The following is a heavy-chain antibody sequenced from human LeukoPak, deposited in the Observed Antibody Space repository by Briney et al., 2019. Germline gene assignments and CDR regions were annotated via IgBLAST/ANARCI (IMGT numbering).Heavy chain of an antibody. D-gene: IGHD3-3*01. J-gene: IGHJ3*02. CDR3: ARERSTLRFLGSLDAFDI. CDR2: ISNSGDST. Sequence: PGGSLRLSCAASGFIFSSYAMSWVRQAPGKGLEWVSSISNSGDSTYYADSVKGRFTISRDNSKTTLYLQMNSLRAEDTAVYYCARERSTLRFLGSLDAFDIWGQGTMVTVSS. CDR1: GFIFSSYA. V-gene: IGHV3-23*01.